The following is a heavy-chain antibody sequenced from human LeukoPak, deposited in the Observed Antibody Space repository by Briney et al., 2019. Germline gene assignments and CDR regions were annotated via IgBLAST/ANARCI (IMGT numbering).Heavy chain of an antibody. CDR1: GFTFNRCW. J-gene: IGHJ3*02. V-gene: IGHV3-30*03. CDR2: ISYDGSNK. Sequence: GGSLRLSCVASGFTFNRCWMNWVRQAPGKGLEWVAVISYDGSNKYYADSVKGRFTISRDNSKNTLYLQMNSLRAEDTAVYYCASGDGGGTMVRGVIDTDAFDIWGQGTMVTVSS. CDR3: ASGDGGGTMVRGVIDTDAFDI. D-gene: IGHD3-10*01.